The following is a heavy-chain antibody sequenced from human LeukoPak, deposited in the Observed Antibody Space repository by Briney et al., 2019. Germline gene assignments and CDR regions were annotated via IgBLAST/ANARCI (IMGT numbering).Heavy chain of an antibody. D-gene: IGHD4-17*01. CDR1: GFTFSSYA. CDR3: AREYGDSNDAFDI. CDR2: ISYDGSNK. V-gene: IGHV3-30*04. J-gene: IGHJ3*02. Sequence: GGSLRLSCAASGFTFSSYAMHWVRQAPGKGLEWVAVISYDGSNKYYADSVKGRFTISRDNSKNTLYLQMNSLRAEDTAVYYCAREYGDSNDAFDIWGQGTMVTVSS.